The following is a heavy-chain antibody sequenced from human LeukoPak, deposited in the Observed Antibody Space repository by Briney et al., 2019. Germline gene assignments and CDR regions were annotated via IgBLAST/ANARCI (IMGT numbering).Heavy chain of an antibody. CDR3: AQAEGYSSGWYYFDY. J-gene: IGHJ4*02. CDR1: GFSLSTSGVG. D-gene: IGHD6-19*01. V-gene: IGHV2-5*02. Sequence: SGPTLVKPTQTLTLTCTFSGFSLSTSGVGVGWIRQPPGKALEWPALIYWDDDKRYSPSLKSRLTITKDTSKNQVVLTMTNMDPVDTATYYCAQAEGYSSGWYYFDYWGQGTLVTVSS. CDR2: IYWDDDK.